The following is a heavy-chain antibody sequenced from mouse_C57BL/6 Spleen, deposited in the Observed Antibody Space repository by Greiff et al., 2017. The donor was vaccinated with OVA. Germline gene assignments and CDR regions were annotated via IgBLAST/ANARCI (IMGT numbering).Heavy chain of an antibody. V-gene: IGHV5-4*03. CDR1: GFTFSSYA. J-gene: IGHJ4*01. CDR3: ARAYYGSRGAMDY. D-gene: IGHD1-1*01. Sequence: EVKVVESGGGLVKPGGSLKLSCAASGFTFSSYAMSWVRQTPEKRLEWVATISDGGSYTYYPDNVKGRFTISRDNAKNNLYLQMSHLKSEDTAMYYCARAYYGSRGAMDYWGQGTSVTVSS. CDR2: ISDGGSYT.